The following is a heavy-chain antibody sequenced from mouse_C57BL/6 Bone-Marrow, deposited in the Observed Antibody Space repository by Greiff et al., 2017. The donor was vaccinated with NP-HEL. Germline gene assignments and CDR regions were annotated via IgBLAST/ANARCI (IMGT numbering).Heavy chain of an antibody. V-gene: IGHV6-3*01. D-gene: IGHD2-5*01. Sequence: DVLLVESGGGLVQPGGSMKLSCVASGFTFSNYWMNWVRQSPEKGLEWVAQIRLKSDNYATHYAESVKGRFTISRDDSKRSVYLQMSNLRAEDTGIYYCTDSNSFFDYWGKGTTLTVSS. CDR2: IRLKSDNYAT. CDR3: TDSNSFFDY. CDR1: GFTFSNYW. J-gene: IGHJ2*01.